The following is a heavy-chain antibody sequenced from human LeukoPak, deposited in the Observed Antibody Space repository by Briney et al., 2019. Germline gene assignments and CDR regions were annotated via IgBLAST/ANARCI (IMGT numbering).Heavy chain of an antibody. J-gene: IGHJ5*02. CDR3: ARSYSYGSDWFDP. V-gene: IGHV1-18*01. D-gene: IGHD5-18*01. CDR2: ISAYNGNT. Sequence: ASVKVSCKASGYTFTSYGISWGRQAPGQGLEWMGWISAYNGNTNYAQKFQGRVTMTRNTSISTAYMELSSLRSEDTAVYYCARSYSYGSDWFDPWGQGTLVTVSS. CDR1: GYTFTSYG.